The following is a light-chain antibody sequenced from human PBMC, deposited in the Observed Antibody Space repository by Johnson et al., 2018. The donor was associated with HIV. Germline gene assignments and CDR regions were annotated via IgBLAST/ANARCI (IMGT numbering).Light chain of an antibody. CDR1: SSKIGNKY. Sequence: QSVLTQPPSVSAAPGQKVTISCSGSSSKIGNKYVSWYQQLPGTAPKVLIYDNSKRPSGIPDRFSGSKSGTSATLVITGLQTGDEADYYCGTWDTSLSAGVFGTGTKVTV. V-gene: IGLV1-51*01. J-gene: IGLJ1*01. CDR3: GTWDTSLSAGV. CDR2: DNS.